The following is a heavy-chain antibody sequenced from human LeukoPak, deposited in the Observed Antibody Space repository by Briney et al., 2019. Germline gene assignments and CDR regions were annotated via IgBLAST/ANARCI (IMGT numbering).Heavy chain of an antibody. V-gene: IGHV3-53*01. Sequence: GGSLRLSCAASGFTVSSNYMSWVRHAPAKGLEGGLDTYSNGRAYYADSVKGRFTISRDISKNTLYLQMNSLRAEDTAVYYCARVLSGRGSLYDYYYYMDVWGKGTTVTISS. CDR1: GFTVSSNY. J-gene: IGHJ6*03. CDR2: TYSNGRA. CDR3: ARVLSGRGSLYDYYYYMDV. D-gene: IGHD3-10*01.